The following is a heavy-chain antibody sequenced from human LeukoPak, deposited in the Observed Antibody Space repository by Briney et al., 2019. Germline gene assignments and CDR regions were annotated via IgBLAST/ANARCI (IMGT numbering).Heavy chain of an antibody. Sequence: GASVKVPCKISGYTLNDISVHWVRQPPGKGLEWMGGVDPDDGQRVYAQRFQGRVTMTEDTSTNTAYMELSRLRSEDTAVYFCAAVSGHYTFLDAWGQGALVTVST. CDR1: GYTLNDIS. J-gene: IGHJ5*02. V-gene: IGHV1-24*01. CDR2: VDPDDGQR. CDR3: AAVSGHYTFLDA. D-gene: IGHD4-11*01.